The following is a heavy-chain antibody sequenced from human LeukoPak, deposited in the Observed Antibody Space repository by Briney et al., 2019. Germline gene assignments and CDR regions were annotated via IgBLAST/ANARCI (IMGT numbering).Heavy chain of an antibody. CDR2: INPNSGGT. J-gene: IGHJ4*02. Sequence: GASVKVSCKASGYTFTSYGISWVRQAPGQGLEWMGWINPNSGGTNYAQKFQGRVTMTRDTSISTAYMELSRLRSDDTAVYYCARGRGIRGYYFDYWGQGTLVTVSS. V-gene: IGHV1-2*02. D-gene: IGHD1-26*01. CDR3: ARGRGIRGYYFDY. CDR1: GYTFTSYG.